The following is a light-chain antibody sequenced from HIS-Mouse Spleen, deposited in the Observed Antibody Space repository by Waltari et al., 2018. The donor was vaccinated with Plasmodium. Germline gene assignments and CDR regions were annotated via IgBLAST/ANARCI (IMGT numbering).Light chain of an antibody. CDR2: AAS. Sequence: DIQMTQSPPSLSASVGDRVTITCRASQSISSYLNWYQQKPGKAPKLLIYAASSLQSGVPSRFSGSRSGTDFTLTISSLQPEDFATYYCQQSYSTPQLTFGGGTKVEIK. V-gene: IGKV1-39*01. CDR1: QSISSY. CDR3: QQSYSTPQLT. J-gene: IGKJ4*01.